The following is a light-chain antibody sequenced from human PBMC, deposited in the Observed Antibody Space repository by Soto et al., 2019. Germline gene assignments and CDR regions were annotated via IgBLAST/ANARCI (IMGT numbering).Light chain of an antibody. Sequence: SYELTQPPSVSVAPGKTARITCGGNNIGSKSVHWYQQKPGQAPVLVIYYDSDRPSGIPERFSGSNSGNTATLTISRVEAGDEADYYCQVWDSSSDHPFGGGTKLTAL. J-gene: IGLJ2*01. CDR2: YDS. CDR1: NIGSKS. V-gene: IGLV3-21*04. CDR3: QVWDSSSDHP.